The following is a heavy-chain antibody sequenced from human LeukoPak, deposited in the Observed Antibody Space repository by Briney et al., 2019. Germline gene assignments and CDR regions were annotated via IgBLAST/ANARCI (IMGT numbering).Heavy chain of an antibody. CDR1: GYSISSGYY. CDR3: ARIYDYVWGSYRYRAFDI. D-gene: IGHD3-16*02. J-gene: IGHJ3*02. CDR2: IYHSGST. Sequence: PSETLSLTCTVSGYSISSGYYWGWIRQPPGKGLEWIGSIYHSGSTYYNPSLKSRVTISVDTSKNQFSLKLSSVTAADTAVYYCARIYDYVWGSYRYRAFDIWGQGTMVTVSS. V-gene: IGHV4-38-2*02.